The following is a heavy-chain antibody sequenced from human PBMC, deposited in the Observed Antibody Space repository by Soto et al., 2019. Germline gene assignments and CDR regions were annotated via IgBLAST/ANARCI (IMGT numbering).Heavy chain of an antibody. CDR2: FSGRGGST. CDR3: AKVPSGLTHYYFDY. CDR1: GFTFFNYA. J-gene: IGHJ4*02. D-gene: IGHD2-21*02. Sequence: GGSLRLSCAASGFTFFNYAMSWVRQAPGKGLEWVSSFSGRGGSTFYADSVKGRFTISRDNSKNTLYLQMNSLRAEDTAVYYCAKVPSGLTHYYFDYWGQGTLVTVSS. V-gene: IGHV3-23*01.